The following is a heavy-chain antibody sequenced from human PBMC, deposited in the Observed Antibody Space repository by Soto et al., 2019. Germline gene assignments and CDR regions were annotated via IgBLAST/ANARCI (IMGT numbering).Heavy chain of an antibody. Sequence: QVQLVQSGAEVKEPGASVKVSCKASGYTFTGYYIHWVRQAPGQGLEWMGWINPNSGGTNSAQKFQGWVTMTRDTSISTAYRDLSRLRSDDTAVYYCARGTTVTAHYYYGMDVWGQGTTVTVSS. CDR1: GYTFTGYY. D-gene: IGHD4-17*01. J-gene: IGHJ6*02. CDR3: ARGTTVTAHYYYGMDV. V-gene: IGHV1-2*04. CDR2: INPNSGGT.